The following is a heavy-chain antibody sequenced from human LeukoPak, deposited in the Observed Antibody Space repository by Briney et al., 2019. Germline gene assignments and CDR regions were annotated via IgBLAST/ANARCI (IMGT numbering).Heavy chain of an antibody. CDR3: ARGANWGSPDY. J-gene: IGHJ4*02. Sequence: SETLSFTCTVSGGSISSDYWSWIRQSPGKGLEWIGYIYYSGTTSYNPSLKSRVTISLDTSKNQFSLKLSSVTAADTAVYYCARGANWGSPDYWGQGTLVTVSS. CDR2: IYYSGTT. CDR1: GGSISSDY. D-gene: IGHD7-27*01. V-gene: IGHV4-59*01.